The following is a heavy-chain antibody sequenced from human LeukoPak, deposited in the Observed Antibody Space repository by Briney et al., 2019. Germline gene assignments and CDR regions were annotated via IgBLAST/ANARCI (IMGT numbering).Heavy chain of an antibody. CDR3: ASSYCSGGSCYAFDY. J-gene: IGHJ4*02. CDR1: GFTFSSYS. V-gene: IGHV3-21*01. Sequence: GGSLRLSCAASGFTFSSYSMNWVSQAPGKGLEWVSCISKSSSYIDYAGSVKGRFTNSRDNAKNSLYRQMNSLRAEDTAVYYCASSYCSGGSCYAFDYWGQGTLVTVSS. D-gene: IGHD2-15*01. CDR2: ISKSSSYI.